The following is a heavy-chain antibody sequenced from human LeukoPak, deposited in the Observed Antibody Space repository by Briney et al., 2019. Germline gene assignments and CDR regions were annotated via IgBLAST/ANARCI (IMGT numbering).Heavy chain of an antibody. J-gene: IGHJ4*02. CDR2: IRYDGSNK. V-gene: IGHV3-30*02. CDR3: AKNVWGTSPYYFDD. Sequence: GGSLRLSCAASGFTFSSYGMHWVRQAPDKGLEWVTFIRYDGSNKYYADSVKGRFTISRDNSKTTLYLQMNSLRAEDTAVYYCAKNVWGTSPYYFDDWGQGTLVTVSS. D-gene: IGHD3-16*01. CDR1: GFTFSSYG.